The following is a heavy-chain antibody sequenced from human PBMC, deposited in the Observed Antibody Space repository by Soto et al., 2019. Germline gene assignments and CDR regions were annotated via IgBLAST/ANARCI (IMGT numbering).Heavy chain of an antibody. CDR3: ADGGKFDY. CDR1: GYSISSGYY. V-gene: IGHV4-38-2*01. Sequence: PSETLSLTCAASGYSISSGYYWGWIRQPPGKGLEWIGSIYHSGSTYYNPSLKSRVTISVDTSKNQFSLKLSSVTAADTAVYYCADGGKFDYWGQGTLVTVSS. CDR2: IYHSGST. J-gene: IGHJ4*02. D-gene: IGHD2-15*01.